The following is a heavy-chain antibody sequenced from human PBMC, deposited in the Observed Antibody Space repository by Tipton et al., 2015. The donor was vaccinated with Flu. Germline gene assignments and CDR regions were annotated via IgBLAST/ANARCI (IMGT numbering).Heavy chain of an antibody. D-gene: IGHD3-10*01. J-gene: IGHJ5*01. CDR3: VRGSGSGTYMIFDF. CDR1: IGSFSINTFY. Sequence: TLSLTCSVSIGSFSINTFYWGWIRQPPGKGLEWIGTIDYSGSAYYNPSLESRVTISKSKTQFSLRLTSVTAADTAVYYCVRGSGSGTYMIFDFWGQGTLVTVSS. V-gene: IGHV4-39*07. CDR2: IDYSGSA.